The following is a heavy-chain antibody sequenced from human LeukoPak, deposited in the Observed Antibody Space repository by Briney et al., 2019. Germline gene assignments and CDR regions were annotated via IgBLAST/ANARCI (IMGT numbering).Heavy chain of an antibody. J-gene: IGHJ4*03. D-gene: IGHD1-7*01. CDR3: ARGPTISGTGYFDY. Sequence: PSETLSLTCAVYGESFNRYYWSWIRQFPGKGLEWIAEIDHRGDTNYNPSVKGRVIISIDTSKNQFSLKVKSVTATDTAVYYCARGPTISGTGYFDYWGQGTLVTVSS. V-gene: IGHV4-34*01. CDR1: GESFNRYY. CDR2: IDHRGDT.